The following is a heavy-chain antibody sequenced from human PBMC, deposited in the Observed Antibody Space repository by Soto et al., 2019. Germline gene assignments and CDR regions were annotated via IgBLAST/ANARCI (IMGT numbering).Heavy chain of an antibody. CDR1: GDSDSSNSAA. V-gene: IGHV6-1*01. J-gene: IGHJ6*03. CDR2: TYYRSRWYN. CDR3: AGTTSHHWLYMDV. D-gene: IGHD1-7*01. Sequence: SQTLSLTCVISGDSDSSNSAAWNWIRLSPSRGLEWLARTYYRSRWYNDYAVSVRSRITVNPDTSKNQFSLQLTSVTPEDTAVYYCAGTTSHHWLYMDVRGKGATVTVSS.